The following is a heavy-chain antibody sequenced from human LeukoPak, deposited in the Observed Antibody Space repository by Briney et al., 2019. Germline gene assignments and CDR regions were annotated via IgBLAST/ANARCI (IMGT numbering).Heavy chain of an antibody. D-gene: IGHD5-24*01. CDR1: GFTFSSYG. J-gene: IGHJ4*02. CDR2: ISSGGSTI. Sequence: PGGSLRLSCAASGFTFSSYGMRWVRQAPGKGLEWVSYISSGGSTIYYADSVRGRFTVSRDNAKNSLYLEMNSLRAEDTAVYYCARGEQEMATMSIDYWGQGSLVTVSS. V-gene: IGHV3-48*01. CDR3: ARGEQEMATMSIDY.